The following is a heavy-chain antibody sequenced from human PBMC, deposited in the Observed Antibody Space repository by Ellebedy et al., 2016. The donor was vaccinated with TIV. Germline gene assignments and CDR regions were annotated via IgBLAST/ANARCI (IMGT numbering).Heavy chain of an antibody. CDR2: IYYSGST. J-gene: IGHJ4*02. V-gene: IGHV4-39*07. D-gene: IGHD3-22*01. CDR1: GGSINTSSYY. Sequence: MPSETLSLTCTVSGGSINTSSYYWGWIRQPQGEGLEWIGSIYYSGSTYYNPTLKIRVTISVDTSQNQFSLKLSAVTAADTAVYYGLLVVVFSVGYWGQGTLVTVSS. CDR3: LLVVVFSVGY.